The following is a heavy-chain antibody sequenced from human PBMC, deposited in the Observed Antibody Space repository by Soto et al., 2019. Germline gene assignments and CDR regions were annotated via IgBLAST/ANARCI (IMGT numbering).Heavy chain of an antibody. Sequence: EVQLWEFGGGWVQPGGTLRLSCAASGFTFSNYAMNWVRQAPGKGLEWVSVISHNGASTYSADSVKGRFTTSRDNSKNALYLQMHSLRAEDTAVYYCAKGKYSSGWYGRADVFDIWGQGTVVTVSS. CDR3: AKGKYSSGWYGRADVFDI. D-gene: IGHD6-19*01. CDR1: GFTFSNYA. V-gene: IGHV3-23*01. CDR2: ISHNGAST. J-gene: IGHJ3*02.